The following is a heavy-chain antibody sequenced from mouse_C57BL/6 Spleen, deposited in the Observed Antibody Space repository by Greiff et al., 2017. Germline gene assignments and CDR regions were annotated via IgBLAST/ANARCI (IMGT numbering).Heavy chain of an antibody. CDR2: INPYNGDT. Sequence: EVQLQQSGPELVKPGDSVKISCKASGYSFTGYFMNWVMQSHGKSLEWIGRINPYNGDTFYNQKFKGKATLTVDKSSSTAHMELRSLTSEDSAVYYCARYGSSPDYAMDYWGQGTSVTVSS. CDR1: GYSFTGYF. D-gene: IGHD1-1*01. V-gene: IGHV1-20*01. J-gene: IGHJ4*01. CDR3: ARYGSSPDYAMDY.